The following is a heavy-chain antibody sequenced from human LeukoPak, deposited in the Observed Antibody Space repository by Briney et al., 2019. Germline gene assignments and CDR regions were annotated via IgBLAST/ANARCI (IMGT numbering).Heavy chain of an antibody. CDR3: ARNHHNSGGRCDF. J-gene: IGHJ4*02. Sequence: GGSLRLSCAASGFTFSSYSMNWVRQAPGKGLEWVSYISGSGGNTYYADSVKGRFTISRDNSKNTLYLQMNSLRADDTAVYYCARNHHNSGGRCDFWGQGTLVTVSS. D-gene: IGHD2-15*01. CDR1: GFTFSSYS. CDR2: ISGSGGNT. V-gene: IGHV3-23*01.